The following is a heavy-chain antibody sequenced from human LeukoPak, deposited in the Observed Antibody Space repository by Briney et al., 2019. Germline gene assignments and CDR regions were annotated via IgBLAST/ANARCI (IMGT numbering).Heavy chain of an antibody. CDR3: ARAGGSYFDGYYYMDV. CDR1: GGSISSSSYY. J-gene: IGHJ6*03. Sequence: PSETLSLTCTVSGGSISSSSYYWGWIRQPPGKGLEWIGSIYYSGSTYYNPSLKSRVTISVDTSKNQFSLKLSSVTAADTAVYYCARAGGSYFDGYYYMDVWGKGTTVTVSS. D-gene: IGHD1-26*01. CDR2: IYYSGST. V-gene: IGHV4-39*07.